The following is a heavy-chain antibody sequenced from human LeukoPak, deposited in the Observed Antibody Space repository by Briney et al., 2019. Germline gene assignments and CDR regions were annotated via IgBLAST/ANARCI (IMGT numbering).Heavy chain of an antibody. CDR2: IYYNGYT. V-gene: IGHV4-59*01. Sequence: SETLSLTCTVSGGSIGTYYWSWIRQPPGKGLEWIGYIYYNGYTDYNPSLKSRVTISLHTSKNQFSLKLGSVNAADTAVYYCARDRHWTNDWVFDYWGQGTLVTVSS. CDR3: ARDRHWTNDWVFDY. CDR1: GGSIGTYY. J-gene: IGHJ4*02. D-gene: IGHD1/OR15-1a*01.